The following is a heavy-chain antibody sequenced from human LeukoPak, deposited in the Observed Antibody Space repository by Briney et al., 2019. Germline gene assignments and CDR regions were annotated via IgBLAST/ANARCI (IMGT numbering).Heavy chain of an antibody. D-gene: IGHD5-18*01. Sequence: GGSLRLSCAASGFTFSSYGMHWVRQAPGKGVEWVAVISYDGGNKYYADSVKGRFTISRDDSKNTLYLQMNSLRAEDTAVYYCAKSGEGIQLWLLLDYWGQGTLVTVSS. CDR3: AKSGEGIQLWLLLDY. CDR1: GFTFSSYG. V-gene: IGHV3-30*18. J-gene: IGHJ4*02. CDR2: ISYDGGNK.